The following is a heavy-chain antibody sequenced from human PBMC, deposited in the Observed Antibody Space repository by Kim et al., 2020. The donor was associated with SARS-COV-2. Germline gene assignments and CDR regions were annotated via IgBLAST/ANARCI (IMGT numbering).Heavy chain of an antibody. J-gene: IGHJ4*02. Sequence: DPTYSPSFQGQVTFSADRSISTAYLQWRTLKASDTATYYCARRGPTGTFDHWGQGTLVIVSS. D-gene: IGHD1-1*01. CDR2: DP. V-gene: IGHV5-51*01. CDR3: ARRGPTGTFDH.